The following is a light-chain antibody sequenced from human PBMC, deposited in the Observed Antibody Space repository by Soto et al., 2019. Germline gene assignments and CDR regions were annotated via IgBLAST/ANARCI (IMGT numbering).Light chain of an antibody. CDR1: QSVSSNY. Sequence: EIVLTQSPGTLSLSPGERATLSCRASQSVSSNYLAWYQQKPGQAPRLLIYGASSRATGIPDRFSGSGSGTDFTLTISRLEPEDFAVYYCQQYGSSPWTFGPGAEVEIK. J-gene: IGKJ1*01. V-gene: IGKV3-20*01. CDR2: GAS. CDR3: QQYGSSPWT.